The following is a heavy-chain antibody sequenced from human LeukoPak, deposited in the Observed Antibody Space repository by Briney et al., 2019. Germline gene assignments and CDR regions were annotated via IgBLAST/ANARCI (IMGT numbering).Heavy chain of an antibody. Sequence: GGSLRLSCAASGFTFSSYAMSWVRQAPGKGLEWVSAVSTSGRGTYYADSVKGRFTISRGNSKNTLYLQMNSLKADDTAVYYCAKSAGCSSTACSADYWGQGTLVTVSS. J-gene: IGHJ4*02. CDR3: AKSAGCSSTACSADY. D-gene: IGHD2-2*01. CDR2: VSTSGRGT. CDR1: GFTFSSYA. V-gene: IGHV3-23*01.